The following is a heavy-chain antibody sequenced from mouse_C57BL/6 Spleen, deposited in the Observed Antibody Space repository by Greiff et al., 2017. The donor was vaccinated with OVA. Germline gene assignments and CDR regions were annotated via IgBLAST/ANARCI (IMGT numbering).Heavy chain of an antibody. CDR3: ARDGYDVGYFDV. CDR2: INPGSGGT. D-gene: IGHD2-2*01. CDR1: GYAFTNYL. J-gene: IGHJ1*03. Sequence: VQLQQSGAELVRPGTSVKVSCKASGYAFTNYLIEWVKQRPGQGLEWIGVINPGSGGTNYNEKFKGKATLTADKSSSTAYMQLSSLTSEDSAVYFCARDGYDVGYFDVWGTGTTVTVSS. V-gene: IGHV1-54*01.